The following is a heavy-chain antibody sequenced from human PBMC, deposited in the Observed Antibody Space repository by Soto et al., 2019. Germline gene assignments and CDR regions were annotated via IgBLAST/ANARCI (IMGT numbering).Heavy chain of an antibody. CDR1: GFTFSSHA. V-gene: IGHV3-23*01. Sequence: GGSLRLSCAASGFTFSSHAMSWVRQAPGKGLEWVSAISGSGGSTYYADSVKGRFTISRDNSKNTLYLQMNSLRAEDTAVYYCAKDGYVWFGESNWFDPWGQGTLVTVSS. J-gene: IGHJ5*02. CDR2: ISGSGGST. CDR3: AKDGYVWFGESNWFDP. D-gene: IGHD3-10*01.